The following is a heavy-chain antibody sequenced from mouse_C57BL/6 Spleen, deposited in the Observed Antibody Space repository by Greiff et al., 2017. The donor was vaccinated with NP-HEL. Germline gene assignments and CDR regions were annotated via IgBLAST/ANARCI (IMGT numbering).Heavy chain of an antibody. Sequence: VKLVESGPELVKPGASVKISCKASGYAFSSSWMNWVKQRPGKGLEWIGRIYPGDGDTNYNGKFKGKATLTADKSSSTAYMQLSSLTSEDSAVYFCAPLYSNYVWFAYWGQGTLVTVSA. CDR3: APLYSNYVWFAY. D-gene: IGHD2-5*01. J-gene: IGHJ3*01. CDR1: GYAFSSSW. V-gene: IGHV1-82*01. CDR2: IYPGDGDT.